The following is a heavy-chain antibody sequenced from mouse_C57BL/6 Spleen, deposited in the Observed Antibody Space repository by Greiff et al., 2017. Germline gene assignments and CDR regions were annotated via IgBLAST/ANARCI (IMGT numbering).Heavy chain of an antibody. V-gene: IGHV1-55*01. Sequence: QVQLQQPGAELVKPGASVKMSCKASGYTFTSYWITWVKQRPGQGLEWIGDLYPGSGSTNYNEKFKSKATLTVDTSSSTAYMQLSSLTSEDSAVYYCARFDNYYGSSPDYWGQGTTLTVSS. CDR1: GYTFTSYW. D-gene: IGHD1-1*01. J-gene: IGHJ2*01. CDR3: ARFDNYYGSSPDY. CDR2: LYPGSGST.